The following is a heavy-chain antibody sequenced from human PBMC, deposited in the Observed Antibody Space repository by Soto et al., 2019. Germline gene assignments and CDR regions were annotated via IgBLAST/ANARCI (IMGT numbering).Heavy chain of an antibody. D-gene: IGHD1-26*01. CDR3: ARGRAMEVGATTYFFDY. J-gene: IGHJ4*02. Sequence: ASLKFSCKASVYTFTSYGISWVRQAPGQGLEWMGWISAYNGNTNYAQKLQGRVTMTTDTSTSTAYMELRSLRSDDTAVYYCARGRAMEVGATTYFFDYWGQGTMVTVSS. V-gene: IGHV1-18*01. CDR2: ISAYNGNT. CDR1: VYTFTSYG.